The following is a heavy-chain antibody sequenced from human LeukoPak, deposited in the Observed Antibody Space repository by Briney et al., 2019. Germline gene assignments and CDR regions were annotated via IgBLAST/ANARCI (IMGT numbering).Heavy chain of an antibody. CDR1: GGSFSDYD. Sequence: SETLSLTCSVYGGSFSDYDWSWIRQPPGKGLEWIGEINQSGSTNENPSLKSRVTISVDTSKNQFSLKLSSVTAADTAVYYCARQGYSGYDLDYWGQGTLVTVSS. V-gene: IGHV4-34*01. J-gene: IGHJ4*02. CDR3: ARQGYSGYDLDY. CDR2: INQSGST. D-gene: IGHD5-12*01.